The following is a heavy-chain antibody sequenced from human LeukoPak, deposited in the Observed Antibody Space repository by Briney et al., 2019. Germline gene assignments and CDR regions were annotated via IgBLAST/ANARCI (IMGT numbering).Heavy chain of an antibody. D-gene: IGHD6-13*01. CDR2: IYYSGST. Sequence: SETLSLTCTVSGGSISSYYWSWIRQPPGKGLEWIGYIYYSGSTNYNPSLKSRVTTSVDTSKNQFSLKLSSVTAADTAVYYCARVGWYSSSWYYFDYWGQGTLVTVSS. J-gene: IGHJ4*02. V-gene: IGHV4-59*01. CDR1: GGSISSYY. CDR3: ARVGWYSSSWYYFDY.